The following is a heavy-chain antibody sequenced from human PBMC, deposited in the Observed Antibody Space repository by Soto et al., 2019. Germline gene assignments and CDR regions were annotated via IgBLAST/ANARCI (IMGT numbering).Heavy chain of an antibody. J-gene: IGHJ3*02. CDR3: ARELVIAAGKRERDAFDI. Sequence: QVQLQESGPGLVKPSQTLSLTCTVSGGSISSGGYYWSWIRQHPGKGLEWIGYIYYSGSSYYNPXXKSRVTITVDXXKXQXXLKLSSVTAADTAVYYCARELVIAAGKRERDAFDIWGQGTMVTVSS. CDR2: IYYSGSS. D-gene: IGHD6-13*01. V-gene: IGHV4-31*03. CDR1: GGSISSGGYY.